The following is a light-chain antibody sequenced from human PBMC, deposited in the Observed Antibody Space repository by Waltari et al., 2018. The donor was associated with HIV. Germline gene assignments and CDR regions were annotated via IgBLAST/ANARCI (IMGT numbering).Light chain of an antibody. CDR3: AQETFWGWT. CDR1: ERLESADGNTY. CDR2: KVS. Sequence: VVLTQFPVSLSVSVGQSAYISCRSMERLESADGNTYLSWFQQRPGQSQRRLIYKVSKRDSGVPGKFSGSGAVTDFTLQISRVEAEDVVTYYCAQETFWGWTFGPGTKLEI. J-gene: IGKJ1*01. V-gene: IGKV2-30*01.